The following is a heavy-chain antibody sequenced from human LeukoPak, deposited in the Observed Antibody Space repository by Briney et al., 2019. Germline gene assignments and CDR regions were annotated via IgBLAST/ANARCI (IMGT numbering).Heavy chain of an antibody. CDR1: GFTFSTYA. CDR2: NGGSGGST. CDR3: AREDGYCSGGNCYSYFDS. D-gene: IGHD2-15*01. V-gene: IGHV3-23*01. J-gene: IGHJ4*02. Sequence: PGGSLRLSCATSGFTFSTYAMSWVRQAPGKGLEWVSANGGSGGSTYYADSVKGRFTITRDNTRNSLFLQMYSLRAEDTAVYFCAREDGYCSGGNCYSYFDSWGQGTLVTVSS.